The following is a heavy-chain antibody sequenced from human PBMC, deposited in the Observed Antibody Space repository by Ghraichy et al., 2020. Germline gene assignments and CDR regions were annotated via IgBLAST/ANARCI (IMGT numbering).Heavy chain of an antibody. Sequence: SETLSLTCTVSGGSINNYYWSWIRQPPGKGLEWIGYIYYIGSTSYTPSLKSRVTISVDTSKNQFSLKMSSVTAADTAVYYCASLRGSATLTDYHNYYLDVCGRVTTVTVCS. J-gene: IGHJ6*03. CDR1: GGSINNYY. CDR2: IYYIGST. V-gene: IGHV4-59*01. CDR3: ASLRGSATLTDYHNYYLDV. D-gene: IGHD3-16*01.